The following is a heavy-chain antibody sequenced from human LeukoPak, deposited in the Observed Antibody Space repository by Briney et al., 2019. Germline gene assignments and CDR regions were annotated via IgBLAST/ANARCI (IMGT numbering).Heavy chain of an antibody. D-gene: IGHD3-16*02. CDR1: GGSISSSSYY. J-gene: IGHJ4*02. CDR2: IYYSGST. CDR3: ARVYPSYYDYVWGSYRFDY. Sequence: SETLSLTCTVSGGSISSSSYYWGWIRQPPGKGLEWIGSIYYSGSTSYNPSLKSRVTISVDTSKNQFSLNLSSVTAADTAVYYCARVYPSYYDYVWGSYRFDYWGQGTLVTVSS. V-gene: IGHV4-39*07.